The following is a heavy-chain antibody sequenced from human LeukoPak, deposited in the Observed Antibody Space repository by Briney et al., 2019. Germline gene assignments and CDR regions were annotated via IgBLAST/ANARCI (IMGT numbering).Heavy chain of an antibody. CDR1: GFTFSSYS. J-gene: IGHJ4*02. Sequence: GGSLRLSCAASGFTFSSYSMNWVRQAPGKGLEWVSSISSSSSYIYYADSVKGRFTISRDNAKNPLYLQMNSLRAEDTAVYYCARMGPYYDSSGYLFDYWGQGTLVTVSS. CDR3: ARMGPYYDSSGYLFDY. CDR2: ISSSSSYI. D-gene: IGHD3-22*01. V-gene: IGHV3-21*01.